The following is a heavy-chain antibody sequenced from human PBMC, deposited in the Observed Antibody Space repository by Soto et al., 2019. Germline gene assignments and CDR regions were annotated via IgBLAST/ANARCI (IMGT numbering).Heavy chain of an antibody. CDR3: ARERGTPYYYDSSGSFDI. CDR2: INPNSGGT. Sequence: GASVKVSCKASGYTFSSYAMHWVRQAPGQGLEWMGWINPNSGGTNYAQKFQGWVTMTRDTSISTAYMELSRLRSDDTAVYYCARERGTPYYYDSSGSFDIWGQGTMVTVSS. CDR1: GYTFSSYA. J-gene: IGHJ3*02. V-gene: IGHV1-2*04. D-gene: IGHD3-22*01.